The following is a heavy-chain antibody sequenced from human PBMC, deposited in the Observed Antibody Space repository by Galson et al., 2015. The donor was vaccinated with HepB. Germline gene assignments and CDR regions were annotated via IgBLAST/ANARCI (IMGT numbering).Heavy chain of an antibody. CDR2: VHYSGST. D-gene: IGHD2-2*01. CDR3: ATTLGYCGTIDCTPGVDY. J-gene: IGHJ4*02. CDR1: GASIRTYY. V-gene: IGHV4-59*08. Sequence: ETLSLTCSVSGASIRTYYWSWIRQPPGKGLEWIGYVHYSGSTNYNPSLRSRATISLDTSKNQFSLQLSSVTAADTAVYYCATTLGYCGTIDCTPGVDYWGQVTLVTVSS.